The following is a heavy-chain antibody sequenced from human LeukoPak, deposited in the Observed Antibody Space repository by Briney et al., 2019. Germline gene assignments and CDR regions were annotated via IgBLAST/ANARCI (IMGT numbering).Heavy chain of an antibody. V-gene: IGHV3-13*04. CDR1: GFIILVFD. D-gene: IGHD6-19*01. CDR2: IGTTGDT. J-gene: IGHJ3*02. CDR3: ARATVSVAYAFDI. Sequence: GGSLSLSCAACGFIILVFDMHWVRQVTGKGLEWVSAIGTTGDTYYPGSVKGRFTISRENAKNSWYLQMNGLRAEDTAVHYCARATVSVAYAFDIWGQGTMVTVSS.